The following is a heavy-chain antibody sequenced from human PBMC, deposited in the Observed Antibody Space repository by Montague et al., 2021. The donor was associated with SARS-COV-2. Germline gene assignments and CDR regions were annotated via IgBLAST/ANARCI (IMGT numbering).Heavy chain of an antibody. D-gene: IGHD3-9*01. J-gene: IGHJ6*02. V-gene: IGHV2-70*11. CDR2: IDWDDDK. CDR3: ARRTYDILTGYDHGMDV. CDR1: GFSLSTSGMC. Sequence: PALVKPTQTLTLTCTFSGFSLSTSGMCVSWIRQPPGKALEWLARIDWDDDKYYSTSLKTRLTISKDTSKNQVVLTMTNMDPVDTATYYCARRTYDILTGYDHGMDVWGQGTTVTVSS.